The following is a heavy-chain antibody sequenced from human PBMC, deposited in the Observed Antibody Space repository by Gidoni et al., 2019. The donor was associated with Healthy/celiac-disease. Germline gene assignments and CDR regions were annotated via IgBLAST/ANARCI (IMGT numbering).Heavy chain of an antibody. CDR3: ARDGGSGYYPDDY. D-gene: IGHD3-3*01. Sequence: EVQLVESGVVVVQPGGSLRLSCAASGFTFDDYTRHWVRQAPGKGLEWVSLISWDGGSTYYADSVKGRFTISRDNSKNSLYLQMNSLRTEDTALYYCARDGGSGYYPDDYWGQGTLVTVSS. CDR2: ISWDGGST. V-gene: IGHV3-43*01. CDR1: GFTFDDYT. J-gene: IGHJ4*02.